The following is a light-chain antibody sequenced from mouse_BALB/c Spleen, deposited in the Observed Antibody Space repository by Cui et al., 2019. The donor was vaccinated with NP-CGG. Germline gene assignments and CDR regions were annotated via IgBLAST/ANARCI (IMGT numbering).Light chain of an antibody. V-gene: IGLV1*01. CDR3: ALWYTNLWM. J-gene: IGLJ1*01. CDR2: GTN. CDR1: TGAVTKRNY. Sequence: QAVVTQESAHTTSPGETLTLTCRQSTGAVTKRNYPKWVQEKPDHLFTGLIGGTNNRAPGFPARFSGSLIGDKAALTITGAQTEDEAIYFCALWYTNLWMFGGGTKLTVL.